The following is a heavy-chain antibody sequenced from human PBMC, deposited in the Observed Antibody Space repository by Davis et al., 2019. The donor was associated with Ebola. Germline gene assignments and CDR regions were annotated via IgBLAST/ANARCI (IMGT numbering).Heavy chain of an antibody. Sequence: SETLSLTCAVYGGSFSGYYWSWIRQPPGKGLEWIGSIYYSGSTYYNPSLKSRVTISVDTSKNQFSLKLSSVTAADTAVYYCASPTLYYYYGMDVWGQGTTVTVSS. CDR2: IYYSGST. J-gene: IGHJ6*02. V-gene: IGHV4-34*01. CDR3: ASPTLYYYYGMDV. CDR1: GGSFSGYY.